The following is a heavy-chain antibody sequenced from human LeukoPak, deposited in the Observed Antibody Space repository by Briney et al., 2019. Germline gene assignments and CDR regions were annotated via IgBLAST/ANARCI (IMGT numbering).Heavy chain of an antibody. CDR1: GFTFSSYA. V-gene: IGHV3-23*01. CDR2: ISGIGGRT. Sequence: GGSLRLSCAASGFTFSSYAISWVRQAPPTGLEWVSGISGIGGRTYYADSVQGRFSISRGHSKNTLFLQMNSLGPGDPAVDYCASATRWEAGGFEYCGQETQVTVS. CDR3: ASATRWEAGGFEY. J-gene: IGHJ4*02. D-gene: IGHD3-16*01.